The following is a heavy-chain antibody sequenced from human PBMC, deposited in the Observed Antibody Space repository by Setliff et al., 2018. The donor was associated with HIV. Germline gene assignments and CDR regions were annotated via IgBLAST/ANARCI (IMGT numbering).Heavy chain of an antibody. CDR3: ARGKIVVVPAAMRPFDY. Sequence: GGSLRLSCAASGLTLSDYWMHWVRQAPGKGLEWVSHISKMGTTTKYADSVKGRFTISRDNAKNTLYLQMNSLRAEDTAVYYCARGKIVVVPAAMRPFDYWGQGTLGTVS. CDR1: GLTLSDYW. D-gene: IGHD2-2*01. CDR2: ISKMGTTT. J-gene: IGHJ4*02. V-gene: IGHV3-74*01.